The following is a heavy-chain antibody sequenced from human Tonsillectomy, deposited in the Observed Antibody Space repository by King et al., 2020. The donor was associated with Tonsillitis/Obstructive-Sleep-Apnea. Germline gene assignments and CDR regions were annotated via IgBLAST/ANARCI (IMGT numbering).Heavy chain of an antibody. D-gene: IGHD1-14*01. V-gene: IGHV4-34*01. CDR3: ARENPFDY. CDR2: INHSGST. J-gene: IGHJ4*02. CDR1: GGSFSDYY. Sequence: VQLPQWGAGLLKPSETLSLTCAVYGGSFSDYYWSWIRQPPGKGLEWIGEINHSGSTNYNPSLKSRVTISVDTSKNQFSLKLSSVTAADTAVYYCARENPFDYWGQGTLVTVSS.